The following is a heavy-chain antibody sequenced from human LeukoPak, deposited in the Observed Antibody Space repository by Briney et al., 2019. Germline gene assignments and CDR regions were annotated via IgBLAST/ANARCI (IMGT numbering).Heavy chain of an antibody. Sequence: GGSLRLSCAVSGFTLRSYAMSWVRQAPGKGLEWDSHISGSGTNTHYADSVKGRFTISRDNAENTLYLQMNSLRAEDTAVYYCAELGITMIGGVWGKGTTVTISS. CDR3: AELGITMIGGV. CDR1: GFTLRSYA. CDR2: ISGSGTNT. J-gene: IGHJ6*04. V-gene: IGHV3-23*01. D-gene: IGHD3-10*02.